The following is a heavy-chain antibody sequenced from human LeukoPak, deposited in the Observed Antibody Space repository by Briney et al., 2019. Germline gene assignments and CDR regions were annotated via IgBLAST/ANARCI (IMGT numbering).Heavy chain of an antibody. CDR2: ISPYNGDT. CDR1: GGTFSSYA. V-gene: IGHV1-18*01. D-gene: IGHD2-8*01. CDR3: ARGGVGYCTTGTSCGWFDP. Sequence: ASVKVSCKASGGTFSSYAISWVRQAPGQGLEWMGWISPYNGDTKYAQKFQGRVTLTTETSTTTAYMELRSLISDDTAVYYCARGGVGYCTTGTSCGWFDPWGQGTLVTVSS. J-gene: IGHJ5*02.